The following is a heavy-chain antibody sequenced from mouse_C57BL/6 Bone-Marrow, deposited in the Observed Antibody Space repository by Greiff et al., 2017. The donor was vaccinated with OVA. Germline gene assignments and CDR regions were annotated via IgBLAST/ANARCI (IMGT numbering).Heavy chain of an antibody. CDR2: IDPANGNT. Sequence: VQLQQSVAELVRPGASVKLSCTASGFTIKNTYMHWVKQRPEQGLEWIGRIDPANGNTKYAPKFQGKATLTADTSSNTAYLQLSSLTSEDTAIYYCARSRVYYGSSYNYWGQGTTLTVSS. V-gene: IGHV14-3*01. CDR1: GFTIKNTY. D-gene: IGHD1-1*01. CDR3: ARSRVYYGSSYNY. J-gene: IGHJ2*01.